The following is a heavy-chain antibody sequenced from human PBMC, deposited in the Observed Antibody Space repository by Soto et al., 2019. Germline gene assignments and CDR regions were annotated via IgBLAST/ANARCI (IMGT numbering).Heavy chain of an antibody. CDR1: GFTFSSYA. CDR2: ISGSGGST. J-gene: IGHJ4*02. CDR3: AKHREDIVVVVAAPWFDY. V-gene: IGHV3-23*01. D-gene: IGHD2-15*01. Sequence: EVQLLESGGGLVQPGGSLRLSCAASGFTFSSYAMSWVRQAPGKGLEWVSAISGSGGSTYYADSVKGRFTISRDNSKNTLYLQMNSLRAEDTAVYYCAKHREDIVVVVAAPWFDYWGQGTLVTVSS.